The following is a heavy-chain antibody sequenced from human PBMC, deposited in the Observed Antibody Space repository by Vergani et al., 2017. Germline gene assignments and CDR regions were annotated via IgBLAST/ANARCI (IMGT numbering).Heavy chain of an antibody. J-gene: IGHJ2*01. V-gene: IGHV4-39*01. CDR1: GDSIISRSYY. CDR3: ASGKYYSDSTSHFRGRYFDV. CDR2: IYNSGNG. Sequence: QMQLQESGPGLVKASETLSLTCTVSGDSIISRSYYWGWIRQPPGKGLEWIGSIYNSGNGDSSSSLKRRVTISADTSKNQFSLRLTSVTAADTAVYYCASGKYYSDSTSHFRGRYFDVWGGGTLVTVPS. D-gene: IGHD3-16*01.